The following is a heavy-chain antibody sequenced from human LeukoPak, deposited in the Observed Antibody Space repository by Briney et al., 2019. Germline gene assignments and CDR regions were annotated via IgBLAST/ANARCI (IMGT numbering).Heavy chain of an antibody. J-gene: IGHJ4*02. D-gene: IGHD3-16*01. CDR3: ARGLVWEDYFDY. V-gene: IGHV4-59*01. CDR1: GGSFSSYY. CDR2: IYYSGST. Sequence: SETLSLTCAVYGGSFSSYYWSWIRQPPGKGLEWIGYIYYSGSTNYNPSLKSRVTISVDTSKNQFSLKLSSVTAADTAVYYCARGLVWEDYFDYWGQGTLVTVSS.